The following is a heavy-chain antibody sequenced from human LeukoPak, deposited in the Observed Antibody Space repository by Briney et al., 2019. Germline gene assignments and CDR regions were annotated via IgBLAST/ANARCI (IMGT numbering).Heavy chain of an antibody. Sequence: HPGGSLRLSCAASGFTFSNYGMHWVRQAPGKGLEWVAFIRYEGTNKYYADSVKGRFTISRDNSKNTLYLQMNNLRAEDTAMYYCAKEGDTSASDFDYWGQGTLVTVSS. CDR1: GFTFSNYG. D-gene: IGHD2-2*01. CDR2: IRYEGTNK. V-gene: IGHV3-30*02. J-gene: IGHJ4*02. CDR3: AKEGDTSASDFDY.